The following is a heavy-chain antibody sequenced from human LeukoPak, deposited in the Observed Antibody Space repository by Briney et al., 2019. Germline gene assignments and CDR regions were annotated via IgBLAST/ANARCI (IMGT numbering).Heavy chain of an antibody. J-gene: IGHJ4*02. CDR1: GFTCSIYA. D-gene: IGHD1-26*01. Sequence: GGLLSLSCASSGFTCSIYAMCLVRQPPGRVLGWFSGISVSGGSTYYADSVKGRFTISSDNSKNTLYLQMNSLRVEDTAVYYCAKSRNTGGRYYYFDYWGQGTLVTVSS. V-gene: IGHV3-23*01. CDR3: AKSRNTGGRYYYFDY. CDR2: ISVSGGST.